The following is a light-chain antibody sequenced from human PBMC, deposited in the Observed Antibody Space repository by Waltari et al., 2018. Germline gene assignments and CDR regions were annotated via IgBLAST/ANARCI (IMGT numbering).Light chain of an antibody. CDR1: QSLLHSNGYNY. CDR2: LGS. CDR3: MQALQTRLT. V-gene: IGKV2-28*01. J-gene: IGKJ4*01. Sequence: DIVMTQSPLSLPVTPGEPASISCRSSQSLLHSNGYNYLDWYLQKPGHSPQLLIYLGSNRASGVPDRFSGSGSGTDFTLKISRVEAEDVGVYYCMQALQTRLTFGGGTKVEIK.